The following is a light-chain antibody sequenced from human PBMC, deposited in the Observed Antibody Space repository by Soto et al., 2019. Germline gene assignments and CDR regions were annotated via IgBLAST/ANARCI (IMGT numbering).Light chain of an antibody. CDR3: AAWDDRLKEV. V-gene: IGLV1-36*01. CDR1: SSNIGNNA. J-gene: IGLJ3*02. CDR2: SDD. Sequence: QSVLTKPPSVSEAPRQRVTISCSGSSSNIGNNAVNWYQQLPGKAPKLLIYSDDLLPSGVSDRFSGSKSGTSASLAISGLQSEDEAVYYCAAWDDRLKEVFGGGTKLTVL.